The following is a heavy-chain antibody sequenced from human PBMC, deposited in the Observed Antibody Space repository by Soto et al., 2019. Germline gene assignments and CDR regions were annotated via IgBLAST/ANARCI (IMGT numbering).Heavy chain of an antibody. CDR3: ARDGSGYDFWSGPYFFDY. Sequence: SETLSLTCTVSGGSISTYYWSWIRQPPGKGLEWIGYIYYNGRTNYNPSLESRVTISLDTSKSQFSLKLSSVSAADTAAYYCARDGSGYDFWSGPYFFDYWGPGTLVTVSS. J-gene: IGHJ4*02. CDR1: GGSISTYY. V-gene: IGHV4-59*01. CDR2: IYYNGRT. D-gene: IGHD3-3*01.